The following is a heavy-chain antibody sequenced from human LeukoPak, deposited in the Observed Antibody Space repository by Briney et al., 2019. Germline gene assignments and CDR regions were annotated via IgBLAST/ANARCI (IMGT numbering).Heavy chain of an antibody. CDR3: ASFYYDGSGEYYFDY. Sequence: SETLSLTCAVYGGSFSGYYWSWIRQPPGKGLEWIGEINHSGSTNYNPSLKSRVTISVDTSKNQFSLKLSSVTAADTAVYYCASFYYDGSGEYYFDYWGQGTLVTVSS. CDR1: GGSFSGYY. V-gene: IGHV4-34*01. J-gene: IGHJ4*02. D-gene: IGHD3-22*01. CDR2: INHSGST.